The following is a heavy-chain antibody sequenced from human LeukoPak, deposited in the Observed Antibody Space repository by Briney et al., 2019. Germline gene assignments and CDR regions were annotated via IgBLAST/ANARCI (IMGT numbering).Heavy chain of an antibody. CDR2: INPDSGGT. J-gene: IGHJ5*02. CDR3: AKSGCGGTSCYQPYNRFDP. V-gene: IGHV1-2*06. CDR1: GYTFTAYY. Sequence: ASVKVSCKAPGYTFTAYYIHWVRQAPGQGLEWMGRINPDSGGTNYAQKFQGRVTMTRDTSISTAYMELSSLRSDDTAVYYCAKSGCGGTSCYQPYNRFDPWGQGSLVTVSS. D-gene: IGHD2-2*01.